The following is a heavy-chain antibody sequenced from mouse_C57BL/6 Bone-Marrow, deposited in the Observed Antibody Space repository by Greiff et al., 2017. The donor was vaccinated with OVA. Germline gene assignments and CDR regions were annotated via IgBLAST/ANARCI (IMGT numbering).Heavy chain of an antibody. Sequence: EVQLQQSGPVLVKPGPSVKISCKASGFTFTDYYMHWVKQSHGKSLEWIGLVYPYNGGTSYNQKFKGKATLTVDTSSSTAYMEINSLTSEDSTVYYCARDDCSFYWYFDVWGTGTTVTVSS. V-gene: IGHV1-36*01. J-gene: IGHJ1*03. CDR2: VYPYNGGT. D-gene: IGHD2-12*01. CDR1: GFTFTDYY. CDR3: ARDDCSFYWYFDV.